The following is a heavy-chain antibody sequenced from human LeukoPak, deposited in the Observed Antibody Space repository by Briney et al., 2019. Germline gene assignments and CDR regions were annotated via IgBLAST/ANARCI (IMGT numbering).Heavy chain of an antibody. CDR3: ARAVKSGLITSFAP. Sequence: ASVKVSCKASGYTFTSYGISWVRQAHGQGLEWMGWISAYSGNTNYAQKLQGRVTMTTDTSTSTAYMELRSLRSDDTAVYYCARAVKSGLITSFAPWGQGTLVTVSS. CDR2: ISAYSGNT. J-gene: IGHJ5*02. D-gene: IGHD3-10*01. CDR1: GYTFTSYG. V-gene: IGHV1-18*01.